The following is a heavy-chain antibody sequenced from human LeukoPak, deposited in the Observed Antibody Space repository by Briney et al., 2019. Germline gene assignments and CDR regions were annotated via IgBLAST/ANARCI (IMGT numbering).Heavy chain of an antibody. D-gene: IGHD6-19*01. CDR3: ARAAGSGWIY. J-gene: IGHJ4*02. CDR1: GGSISNGSYS. CDR2: IYSSGGT. V-gene: IGHV4-61*02. Sequence: SETLSLTCTVSGGSISNGSYSWSWIRQPAGKGLEWIGRIYSSGGTNYNPSLKSRVTISVDTSKNQFSLKLTSVTAADTAVYYCARAAGSGWIYWGQGTLVTVSS.